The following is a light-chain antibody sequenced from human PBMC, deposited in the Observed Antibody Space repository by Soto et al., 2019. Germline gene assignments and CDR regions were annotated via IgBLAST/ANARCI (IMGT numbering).Light chain of an antibody. J-gene: IGLJ2*01. V-gene: IGLV2-14*01. CDR1: SSNVGGYNY. Sequence: QSVLTQPASVSGSPGQSITISCTGTSSNVGGYNYVSWFQQHPGKAPKLIIYEVSNRPSGVSNRFSGSKSGNTASLTISGLQAEDEADYYCSSYTAISILFGGGTKLTVL. CDR3: SSYTAISIL. CDR2: EVS.